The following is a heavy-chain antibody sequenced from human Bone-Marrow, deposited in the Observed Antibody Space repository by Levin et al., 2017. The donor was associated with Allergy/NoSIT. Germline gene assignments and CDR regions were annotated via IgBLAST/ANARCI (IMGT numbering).Heavy chain of an antibody. Sequence: SETLSLTCTVSDGSFNDYYWGWLRQPPGKGLEWIGSVFHSGNTNSNPSLKSRVTISVDTSKNQLSLKLTSVTAADTAVYHCARDLGIMEGFFDLWGRGTLVTVSS. V-gene: IGHV4-59*01. D-gene: IGHD1-1*01. CDR1: DGSFNDYY. CDR2: VFHSGNT. J-gene: IGHJ2*01. CDR3: ARDLGIMEGFFDL.